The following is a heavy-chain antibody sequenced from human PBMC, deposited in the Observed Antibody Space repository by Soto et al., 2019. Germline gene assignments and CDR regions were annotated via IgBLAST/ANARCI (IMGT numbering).Heavy chain of an antibody. D-gene: IGHD4-4*01. J-gene: IGHJ5*02. V-gene: IGHV1-8*01. CDR3: STTVIIEDLVDA. CDR1: GATFKTYD. CDR2: RSPSTGHS. Sequence: QVQLVQSGAEVKRPGASVKVSCKAFGATFKTYDIHWVRQAAGQGLEWLGWRSPSTGHSVPSWKVHGRVSVTGNISKSTSFLELTNLTSEDTAVYYCSTTVIIEDLVDAWGQGTQVTVSS.